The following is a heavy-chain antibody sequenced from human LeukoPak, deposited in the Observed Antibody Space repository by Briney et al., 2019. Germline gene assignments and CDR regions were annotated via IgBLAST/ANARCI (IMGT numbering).Heavy chain of an antibody. Sequence: ASVKVSCKVSGYTLTKLSMHWVRQAPGKGLEWMGGFDPEDGETIYAQKFQGRVTMTEDTSTDTAYMELSSLRSEDTAVYYCRFTYCSGGSCLFDYWGQGTLVTVSS. CDR1: GYTLTKLS. J-gene: IGHJ4*02. CDR2: FDPEDGET. V-gene: IGHV1-24*01. CDR3: RFTYCSGGSCLFDY. D-gene: IGHD2-15*01.